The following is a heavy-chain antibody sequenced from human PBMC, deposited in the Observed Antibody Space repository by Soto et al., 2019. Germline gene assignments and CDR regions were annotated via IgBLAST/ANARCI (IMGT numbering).Heavy chain of an antibody. D-gene: IGHD2-2*01. CDR1: GFTFSSYA. J-gene: IGHJ4*02. V-gene: IGHV3-23*01. CDR3: AKSSSPTRGYFDY. CDR2: ISGSGGST. Sequence: EVQLLESGGGLVQPGGSLRLSCAASGFTFSSYAMSWVRQAPGKGLEWVSAISGSGGSTYYADSVKGRFTISRDNSKNTLYMPMNSLRAEDTAVYYCAKSSSPTRGYFDYWGQGTLVTVSS.